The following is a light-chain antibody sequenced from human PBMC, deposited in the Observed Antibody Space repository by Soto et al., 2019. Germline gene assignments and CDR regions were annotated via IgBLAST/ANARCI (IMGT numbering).Light chain of an antibody. CDR3: QQSHSIPWT. CDR1: QSISSN. Sequence: DIQMTQSPSSLSASVGDRVTITCRASQSISSNLNWYQQKPGKAPKLLIYAASNLQSGVPSTLSGSGSGTDFTLTISSLQPEDFATYYCQQSHSIPWTFGQGTKVDIK. J-gene: IGKJ1*01. V-gene: IGKV1-39*01. CDR2: AAS.